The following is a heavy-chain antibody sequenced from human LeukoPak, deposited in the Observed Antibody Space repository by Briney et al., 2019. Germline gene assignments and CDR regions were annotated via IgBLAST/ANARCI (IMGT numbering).Heavy chain of an antibody. CDR3: ARVFGSGSYYMNAYYFDY. V-gene: IGHV4-39*01. J-gene: IGHJ4*02. CDR1: GGSISSSSYY. CDR2: IYYSGST. D-gene: IGHD3-10*01. Sequence: PSETQSLTCTVSGGSISSSSYYWGWIRQPPGKGLEWIGSIYYSGSTYYNPSLKSRVAISVDTSKNQFSLKLSSVTAADTAVYYCARVFGSGSYYMNAYYFDYWGQGTLVTVSS.